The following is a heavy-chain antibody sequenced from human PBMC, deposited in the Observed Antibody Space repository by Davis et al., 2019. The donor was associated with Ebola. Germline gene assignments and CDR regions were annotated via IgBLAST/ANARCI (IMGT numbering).Heavy chain of an antibody. CDR3: ARDTAMAY. CDR1: GFTFSTYG. V-gene: IGHV3-33*01. Sequence: GGSLRLSCAASGFTFSTYGMHWVRQAPGKGLEWVAVIWYDGSNKYYADFVKGRFTITRDNSKNTLYLQMNSLRAEDTAVYYCARDTAMAYWGQGTLVTVSS. D-gene: IGHD5-18*01. J-gene: IGHJ4*02. CDR2: IWYDGSNK.